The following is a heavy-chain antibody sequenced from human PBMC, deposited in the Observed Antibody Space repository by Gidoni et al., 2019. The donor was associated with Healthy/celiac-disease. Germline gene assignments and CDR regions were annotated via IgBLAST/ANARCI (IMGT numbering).Heavy chain of an antibody. Sequence: QVQLVQSGAEVKKPGSSVKVSCKASGGTFSSYAISWVRQAPGQGLEWMGGIIPIFGTENYEQKLQGRVTITAEKSTSTAYMELSSLRSEDTAVYYCASIAARPYYYYGMDVWGKGTTVTVSS. CDR2: IIPIFGTE. CDR3: ASIAARPYYYYGMDV. V-gene: IGHV1-69*06. CDR1: GGTFSSYA. J-gene: IGHJ6*04. D-gene: IGHD6-6*01.